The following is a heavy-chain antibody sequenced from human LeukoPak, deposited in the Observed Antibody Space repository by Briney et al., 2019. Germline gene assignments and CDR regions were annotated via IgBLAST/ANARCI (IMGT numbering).Heavy chain of an antibody. D-gene: IGHD2-2*01. V-gene: IGHV1-69*13. CDR2: IIPIFGTA. CDR3: ARGLKVMGYCSSTSCPDAFDI. Sequence: ASVKVSRKASGGTFGSYAISWVRQAPGQGLEWMGGIIPIFGTANYAQKFQGRVTITADESTSTAYMELSSLRSEDTAVYYCARGLKVMGYCSSTSCPDAFDIWGQGTMVTVSS. CDR1: GGTFGSYA. J-gene: IGHJ3*02.